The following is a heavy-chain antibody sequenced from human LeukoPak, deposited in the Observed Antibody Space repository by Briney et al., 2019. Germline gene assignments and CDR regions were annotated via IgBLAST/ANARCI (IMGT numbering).Heavy chain of an antibody. CDR1: GGTFSGYA. D-gene: IGHD6-13*01. CDR3: ARGGSSSWYGDYYYYMDV. Sequence: SVKVSCKASGGTFSGYAISWVRQAPGQGLEWMGGIIPIFGTANYAQKFQGRVTITTDESTSTAYMELSSLRSEDTAVYYCARGGSSSWYGDYYYYMDVWGKGTTVTVSS. J-gene: IGHJ6*03. V-gene: IGHV1-69*05. CDR2: IIPIFGTA.